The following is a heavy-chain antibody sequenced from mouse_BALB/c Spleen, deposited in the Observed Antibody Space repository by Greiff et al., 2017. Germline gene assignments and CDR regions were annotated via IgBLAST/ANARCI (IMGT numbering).Heavy chain of an antibody. CDR1: GFSLTSYG. CDR3: ARDYYGSSSWYFDV. D-gene: IGHD1-1*01. CDR2: IWAGGST. Sequence: QVQLKESGPGLVAPSQSLSITCTVSGFSLTSYGVHWVRQPPGKGLEWLGVIWAGGSTNYNSALMSRLSISKDNSKSQVFLKMNSLQTDDTAMYYGARDYYGSSSWYFDVWGAGTTVTVSS. V-gene: IGHV2-9*02. J-gene: IGHJ1*01.